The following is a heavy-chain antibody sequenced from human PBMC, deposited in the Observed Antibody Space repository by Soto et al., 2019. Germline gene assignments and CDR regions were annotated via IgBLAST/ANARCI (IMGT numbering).Heavy chain of an antibody. CDR3: AHRDVVGGSRGTLDTYSFDY. CDR2: IYWDDDK. CDR1: GFSLSTSKVG. D-gene: IGHD2-15*01. Sequence: QITLKESGPTLVKATQTLTLTCTFSGFSLSTSKVGVGWIRQPPGKALEWLALIYWDDDKRYSPSLKSRLTITKDTSKNQVVLTMTNMDPVDTATYYCAHRDVVGGSRGTLDTYSFDYWGQGTLVTVSS. V-gene: IGHV2-5*02. J-gene: IGHJ4*02.